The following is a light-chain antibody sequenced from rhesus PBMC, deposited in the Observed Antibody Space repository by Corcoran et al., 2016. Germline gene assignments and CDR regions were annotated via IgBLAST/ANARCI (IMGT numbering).Light chain of an antibody. Sequence: DIQMTQSPSSLSASVGDRVTITCRASENVNNYFNWYQPKPGKAPKLLIYKASTLQSGVPSRFSGSGSGTDYTFTISSLQPEDVATYYCQHGYGTPYSFGQGTKVEIK. CDR3: QHGYGTPYS. CDR1: ENVNNY. V-gene: IGKV1-74*01. J-gene: IGKJ2*01. CDR2: KAS.